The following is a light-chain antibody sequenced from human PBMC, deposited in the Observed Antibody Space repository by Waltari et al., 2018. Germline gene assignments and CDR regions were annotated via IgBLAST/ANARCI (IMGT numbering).Light chain of an antibody. Sequence: DIVMTQSPDSLDVSLGAWATINCKSSQSVLYSSNNKNYFAWYQQKPGQPPKLLISWASTRESGVPDRFSGSGSATDFTLTISSLQAEDVAVYYCQQYFSTPLTFGGGTKVEIK. J-gene: IGKJ4*01. CDR3: QQYFSTPLT. CDR2: WAS. CDR1: QSVLYSSNNKNY. V-gene: IGKV4-1*01.